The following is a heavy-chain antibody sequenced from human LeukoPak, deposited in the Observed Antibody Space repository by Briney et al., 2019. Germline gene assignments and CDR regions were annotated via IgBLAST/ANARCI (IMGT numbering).Heavy chain of an antibody. J-gene: IGHJ5*02. Sequence: SETLSLTCGVYGGSFSCYYWNWIRQPPGKGLEWIGEINHSGSTNYNPSLKSRVTISVDTSKNQFSLKLSSVTAADTAVYYCARGRITIFGADNWFDPWGQGTVVTVSS. D-gene: IGHD3-3*01. V-gene: IGHV4-34*01. CDR3: ARGRITIFGADNWFDP. CDR2: INHSGST. CDR1: GGSFSCYY.